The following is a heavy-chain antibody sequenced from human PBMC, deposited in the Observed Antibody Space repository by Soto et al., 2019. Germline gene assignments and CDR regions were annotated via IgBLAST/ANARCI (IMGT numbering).Heavy chain of an antibody. CDR2: IIPIFGTA. Sequence: GASVKVSCKASGGTFSSYAISWVRQAPGQGLEWMGGIIPIFGTANYAQKFQGRVTITADKSTSTAYMELSSLRSEDTAVYYCASMYSSGPREVDYWGQGTLVTV. V-gene: IGHV1-69*06. D-gene: IGHD6-19*01. J-gene: IGHJ4*02. CDR3: ASMYSSGPREVDY. CDR1: GGTFSSYA.